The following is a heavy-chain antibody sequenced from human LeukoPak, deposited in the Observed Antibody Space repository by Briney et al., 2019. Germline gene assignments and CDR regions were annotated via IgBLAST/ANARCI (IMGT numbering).Heavy chain of an antibody. J-gene: IGHJ5*02. CDR1: VDSISGYY. Sequence: SETLSLTCTVSVDSISGYYWSWIRQPPGKGLEWIGYIYYSGSTNYSPSLKSRVTVSVDTSKNQFSLKLSSVTAADTAVYYCARLGVRYTTSSWWFDPWGQGILVTVSS. D-gene: IGHD6-6*01. CDR2: IYYSGST. CDR3: ARLGVRYTTSSWWFDP. V-gene: IGHV4-59*08.